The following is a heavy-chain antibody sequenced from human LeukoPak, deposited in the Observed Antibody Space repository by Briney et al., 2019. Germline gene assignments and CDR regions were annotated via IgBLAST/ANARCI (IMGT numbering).Heavy chain of an antibody. CDR1: GFTFSSYG. D-gene: IGHD3-22*01. CDR2: IWYDGSNK. CDR3: ARDLLDSSGHPVYYFDY. J-gene: IGHJ4*02. V-gene: IGHV3-33*01. Sequence: GGSLRLSCVASGFTFSSYGMHWVRQAPGKGLEWVAVIWYDGSNKYYADSVKGRFTISRDNSKNTLYLQMNSLRAEDTAVYYCARDLLDSSGHPVYYFDYWGQGTLVTVSS.